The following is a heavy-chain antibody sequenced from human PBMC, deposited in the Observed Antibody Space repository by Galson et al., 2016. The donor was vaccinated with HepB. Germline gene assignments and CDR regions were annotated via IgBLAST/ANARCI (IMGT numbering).Heavy chain of an antibody. CDR3: ARGGFYDADT. J-gene: IGHJ5*02. CDR1: GGSFSNYA. V-gene: IGHV1-69*13. D-gene: IGHD4/OR15-4a*01. CDR2: IIPIFGTA. Sequence: SVKVSCKASGGSFSNYAFSWVRLAPGQGLEWMEGIIPIFGTANYALKFHGRVSITADESTSTAYMELRSLRSEDTARYYCARGGFYDADTWGQGTLVTVSS.